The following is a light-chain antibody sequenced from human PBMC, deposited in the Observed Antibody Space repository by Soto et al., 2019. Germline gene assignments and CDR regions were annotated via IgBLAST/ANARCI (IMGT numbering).Light chain of an antibody. V-gene: IGLV1-40*01. CDR3: QSYDNTLSGPIYV. CDR2: GNT. Sequence: QSVRTQPPSVSGALGQRVTISCTGITSNIGAGYDVHWYQLLPGRAPKLLIYGNTNRPSGVPDRFSGSKSATSASLAITGLQAEDEAIYYCQSYDNTLSGPIYVFGTGTKATVL. J-gene: IGLJ1*01. CDR1: TSNIGAGYD.